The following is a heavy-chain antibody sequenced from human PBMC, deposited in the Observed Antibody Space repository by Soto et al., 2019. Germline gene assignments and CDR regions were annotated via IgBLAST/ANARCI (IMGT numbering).Heavy chain of an antibody. J-gene: IGHJ1*01. CDR2: ISGTGAGT. D-gene: IGHD6-19*01. CDR3: AKEYSTGLQYFQH. Sequence: PGGSLRLSCEASGFTFNSYAMTWVRQAPGKGLEWVSTISGTGAGTYYADSVKGRFTISRDNSKNTVYLLMNSLRAEDTAVYYCAKEYSTGLQYFQHWGQGSLVTVPQ. V-gene: IGHV3-23*01. CDR1: GFTFNSYA.